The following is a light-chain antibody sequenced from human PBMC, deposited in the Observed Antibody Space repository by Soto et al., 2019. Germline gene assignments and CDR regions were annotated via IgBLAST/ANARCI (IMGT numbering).Light chain of an antibody. Sequence: SVLTQPASVSGSPGQSITISCTGTSSDVGGHDYVSWYQQHPGKAPKLIIYEVRNRPSGVSNRFSGSKSGNTASLTISGLQAEDEADYYCSSYSSTTLVFGTGTKVTV. CDR3: SSYSSTTLV. J-gene: IGLJ1*01. CDR1: SSDVGGHDY. V-gene: IGLV2-14*01. CDR2: EVR.